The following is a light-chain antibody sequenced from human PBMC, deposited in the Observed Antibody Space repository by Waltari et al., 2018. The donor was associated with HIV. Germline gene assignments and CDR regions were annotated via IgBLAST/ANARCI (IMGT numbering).Light chain of an antibody. V-gene: IGKV3-20*01. CDR1: RVDSLNY. J-gene: IGKJ1*01. CDR2: NTS. Sequence: IALTQSPDILSLSPGARATLSCRADRVDSLNYLAWYQQRPGQAPRLLVYNTSSRAVGVPDRFSATGSGTDFTLTVSRLEPEDFAVYYCQECVSSVWTFGQGTRVEVK. CDR3: QECVSSVWT.